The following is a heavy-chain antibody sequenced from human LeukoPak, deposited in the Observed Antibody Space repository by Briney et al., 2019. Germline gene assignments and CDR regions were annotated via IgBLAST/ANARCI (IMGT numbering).Heavy chain of an antibody. V-gene: IGHV1-69*06. Sequence: ASVKVSCKASGYTFTNYGISWLRPAPGQGLEWMAGIIPIFGTANYAHNFQGRVTIMADKSTSTAYMELSSLRSEDTAVYYCARTPVYCSSTSCYQRFDPWGQGTLVTVSS. CDR1: GYTFTNYG. D-gene: IGHD2-2*01. J-gene: IGHJ5*02. CDR3: ARTPVYCSSTSCYQRFDP. CDR2: IIPIFGTA.